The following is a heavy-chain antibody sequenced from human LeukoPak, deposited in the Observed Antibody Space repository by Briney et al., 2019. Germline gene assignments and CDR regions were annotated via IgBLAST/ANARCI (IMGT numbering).Heavy chain of an antibody. V-gene: IGHV1-46*01. J-gene: IGHJ4*02. CDR3: ARDEDVSRNKDY. D-gene: IGHD6-13*01. Sequence: ASVKVSCKAFGYTFTSNYMHWVRQAPGQGPEWMGVISPSGGSTTYAQKFQGRVTLTRDMSTSTDYLELSSLRSEDTAVYYCARDEDVSRNKDYWGQGTLVTVSS. CDR2: ISPSGGST. CDR1: GYTFTSNY.